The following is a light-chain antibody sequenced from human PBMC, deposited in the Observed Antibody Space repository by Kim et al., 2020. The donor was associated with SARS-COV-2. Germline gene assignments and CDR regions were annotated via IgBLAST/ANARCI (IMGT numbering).Light chain of an antibody. J-gene: IGKJ4*01. CDR2: GAS. V-gene: IGKV3-15*01. CDR3: KKYNNWPRT. CDR1: QSVSSN. Sequence: EIVMTQSPATLSVSPGERATLSCRASQSVSSNLAWYQQKPGQAPRLLIYGASTRATGIPARFSGSGSGTEFTLTISSLQSEDFAVYYCKKYNNWPRTFGGGTKVDIK.